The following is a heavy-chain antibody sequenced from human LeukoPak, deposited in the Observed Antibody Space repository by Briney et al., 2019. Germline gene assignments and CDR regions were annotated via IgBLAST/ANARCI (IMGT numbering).Heavy chain of an antibody. J-gene: IGHJ4*02. CDR3: ARDRVGSSSWYGFDY. CDR2: IYTSGST. V-gene: IGHV4-4*07. CDR1: GGSISKQY. D-gene: IGHD6-13*01. Sequence: PSETLSLTCTVSGGSISKQYWTWIRQPAGKGLEWIGRIYTSGSTNYNPSLKSRVTMSVDTSKNQFSLKLSSVTAADTAVYYCARDRVGSSSWYGFDYWGQGTQVTVSS.